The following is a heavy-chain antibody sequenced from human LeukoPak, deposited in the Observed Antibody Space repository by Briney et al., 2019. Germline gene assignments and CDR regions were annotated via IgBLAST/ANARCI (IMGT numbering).Heavy chain of an antibody. CDR3: ARSDITTVRGVIIVWFDP. Sequence: SETLSLTCAVYGGSFSGYYWSWIRQPPGKGLEWIGEINHSGSTNYNPSLKSRVTISVDTSKNQFSLKLSSVTAADTAVYYCARSDITTVRGVIIVWFDPWGQGTLVTVSS. CDR2: INHSGST. V-gene: IGHV4-34*01. J-gene: IGHJ5*02. CDR1: GGSFSGYY. D-gene: IGHD3-10*01.